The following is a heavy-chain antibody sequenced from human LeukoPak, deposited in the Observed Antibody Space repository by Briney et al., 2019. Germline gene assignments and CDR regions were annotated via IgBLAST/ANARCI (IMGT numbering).Heavy chain of an antibody. Sequence: SVKVSCKASGGTFSSYAISWVRQAPGQGLEWMGRIIPILGIANYAQKFQGRVTITADKSTSTAYMELSSLRSEDTAVYYCARMRVVAETIYYFDYWGQGTLVTVSS. CDR1: GGTFSSYA. CDR3: ARMRVVAETIYYFDY. V-gene: IGHV1-69*04. CDR2: IIPILGIA. D-gene: IGHD2-15*01. J-gene: IGHJ4*02.